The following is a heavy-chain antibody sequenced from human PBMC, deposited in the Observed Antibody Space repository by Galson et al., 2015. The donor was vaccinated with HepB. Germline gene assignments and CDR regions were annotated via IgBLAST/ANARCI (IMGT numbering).Heavy chain of an antibody. D-gene: IGHD6-13*01. Sequence: SETLSLTCTVSGGSISSYYWSWIRQPPGKGLEWIGYIYYSGSTNYNPSLKSRVTISVDTSKNQFSLKLSSVTAADTAVYYCARSVLAAADLDYWGQGTLVTVSS. CDR3: ARSVLAAADLDY. J-gene: IGHJ4*02. CDR2: IYYSGST. CDR1: GGSISSYY. V-gene: IGHV4-59*01.